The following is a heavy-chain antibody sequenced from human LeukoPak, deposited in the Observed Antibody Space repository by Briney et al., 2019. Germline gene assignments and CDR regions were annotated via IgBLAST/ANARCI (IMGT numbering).Heavy chain of an antibody. CDR2: MSYDGSNK. V-gene: IGHV3-30*04. CDR3: ARGTYYYDSSGHHYFDY. CDR1: GFTFSSYA. J-gene: IGHJ4*02. Sequence: GRSLRLSCAASGFTFSSYAMHWVRQAPGKGLEWVAVMSYDGSNKYYADSVKGRFTISRDNSKNTLYLQMNSLRAEDTAVYYCARGTYYYDSSGHHYFDYWGQGTLVTVSS. D-gene: IGHD3-22*01.